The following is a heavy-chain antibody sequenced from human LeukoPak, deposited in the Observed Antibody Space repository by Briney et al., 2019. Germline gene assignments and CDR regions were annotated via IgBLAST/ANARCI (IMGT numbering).Heavy chain of an antibody. V-gene: IGHV4-34*01. CDR3: AGTALWFGELLAHPFDY. Sequence: SETLSLTCAVYGGSFSGYYWSWIRQPPGKGLEWIGELNHSGSTNYNPSLKSRVAISVDTSKNQFSLKLSSVTAADTAVYYCAGTALWFGELLAHPFDYWGQGTLVTVSS. CDR2: LNHSGST. J-gene: IGHJ4*02. D-gene: IGHD3-10*01. CDR1: GGSFSGYY.